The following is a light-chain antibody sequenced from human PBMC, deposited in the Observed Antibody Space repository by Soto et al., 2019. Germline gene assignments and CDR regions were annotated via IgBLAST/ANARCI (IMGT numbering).Light chain of an antibody. V-gene: IGKV1-5*03. CDR2: KAS. Sequence: DIQMTQSPSTLSASVGDRVTITCRASQRISSWLAWYQQKPGKAPKLLIYKASNLQSGVPSRFSGSASGADFTLTNSSLQPDDFATYCFQQYSTYPITFGGRTNVEIK. J-gene: IGKJ4*01. CDR3: QQYSTYPIT. CDR1: QRISSW.